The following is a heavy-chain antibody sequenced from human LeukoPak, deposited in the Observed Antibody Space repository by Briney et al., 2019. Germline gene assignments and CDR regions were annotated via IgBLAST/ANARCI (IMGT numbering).Heavy chain of an antibody. D-gene: IGHD6-19*01. Sequence: TSETLSLTCTVSSGSISSYYWSWIRQPAGKGLEWIGRIYSSGSTNYNPSLKSRVTMSVDTSKNQFSLNLSSLTAADTAFYYCARESYSSGWYKDYWGQGILVTVSS. J-gene: IGHJ4*02. CDR1: SGSISSYY. V-gene: IGHV4-4*07. CDR3: ARESYSSGWYKDY. CDR2: IYSSGST.